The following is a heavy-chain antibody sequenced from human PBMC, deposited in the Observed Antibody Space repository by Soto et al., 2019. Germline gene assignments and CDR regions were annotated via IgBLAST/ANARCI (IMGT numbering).Heavy chain of an antibody. CDR1: GYTFTGHY. CDR3: AREPMVRAAHGFDI. J-gene: IGHJ3*02. V-gene: IGHV1-2*02. Sequence: ASVKVSCKASGYTFTGHYMHWVRQAPGQGLEWMGWINPNSVGTNYAQKFQGRVTMTRDTSISTAYMELSRLRSDDTAVYYCAREPMVRAAHGFDIWGQGTMVTVS. D-gene: IGHD3-10*01. CDR2: INPNSVGT.